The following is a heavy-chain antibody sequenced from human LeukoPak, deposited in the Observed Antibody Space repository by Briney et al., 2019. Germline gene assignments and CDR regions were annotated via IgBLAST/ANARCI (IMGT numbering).Heavy chain of an antibody. D-gene: IGHD6-19*01. CDR2: ISSSSSYI. CDR1: GFTFSSYS. CDR3: ARVIAVAGTIGFDY. Sequence: PGGSLRLSCAASGFTFSSYSMNCVRQAPGKGLEWVSSISSSSSYIYYADSVKGRLTISRDNAKNSLYLQMNSLRAEDTAVYYCARVIAVAGTIGFDYWGQGTLVTVSS. V-gene: IGHV3-21*01. J-gene: IGHJ4*02.